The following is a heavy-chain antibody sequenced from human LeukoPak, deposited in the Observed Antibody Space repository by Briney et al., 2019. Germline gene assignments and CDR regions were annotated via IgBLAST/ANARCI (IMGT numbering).Heavy chain of an antibody. D-gene: IGHD2-21*01. J-gene: IGHJ3*02. CDR2: INHSGST. CDR3: ARPIVVVPLRAFDI. V-gene: IGHV4-34*01. CDR1: GGSFSGYY. Sequence: SETLSLTCAVYGGSFSGYYWTWIRQPPGKGLEWLGEINHSGSTNYNPSLKSRVTISVDTSKNQFSLKLTSVTAADTAVYYCARPIVVVPLRAFDIWGQGTMVTVSS.